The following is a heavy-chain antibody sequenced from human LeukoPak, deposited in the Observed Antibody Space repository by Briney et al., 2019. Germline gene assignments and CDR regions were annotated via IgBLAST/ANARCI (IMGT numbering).Heavy chain of an antibody. Sequence: PSETLSLTCDVYGGSFSGYYWSWIRQPPEKGLEWIGEINHSGSTNYNPSLKSRVTISVDTSKNQFSLKLSSVTAADTAVYYCARGRKYSYGYRVNELGSGYFDNWGQGTLVTVSS. CDR2: INHSGST. D-gene: IGHD5-18*01. CDR3: ARGRKYSYGYRVNELGSGYFDN. V-gene: IGHV4-34*01. J-gene: IGHJ4*02. CDR1: GGSFSGYY.